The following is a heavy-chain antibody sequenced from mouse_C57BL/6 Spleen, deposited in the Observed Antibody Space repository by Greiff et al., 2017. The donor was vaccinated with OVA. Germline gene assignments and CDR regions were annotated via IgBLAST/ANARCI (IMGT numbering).Heavy chain of an antibody. CDR2: IDPETGGT. Sequence: VKVVESGAELVRPGASVTLSCKASGYTFTDYEMHWVKQTPVHGLEWIGAIDPETGGTAYNQKFKGKAILTADKSSSTAYMELRSLTSEDSAVYYCTRSSTIVTTRYFDVWGTGTTVTVSS. D-gene: IGHD2-5*01. CDR1: GYTFTDYE. J-gene: IGHJ1*03. CDR3: TRSSTIVTTRYFDV. V-gene: IGHV1-15*01.